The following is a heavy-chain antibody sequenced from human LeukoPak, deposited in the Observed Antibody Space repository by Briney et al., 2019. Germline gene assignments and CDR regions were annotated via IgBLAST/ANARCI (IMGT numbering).Heavy chain of an antibody. Sequence: GGSLRLSCDASGFTFSRYDMHWVRQATGKGLEWVSAIGTAGDTYYPGSVKGRFTISRENAKNSLYLQMNSLRAGDTAVYYCAGGGYCSGGSCYLGSSWFDPWGQGTLVTVSS. CDR3: AGGGYCSGGSCYLGSSWFDP. J-gene: IGHJ5*02. CDR2: IGTAGDT. D-gene: IGHD2-15*01. V-gene: IGHV3-13*01. CDR1: GFTFSRYD.